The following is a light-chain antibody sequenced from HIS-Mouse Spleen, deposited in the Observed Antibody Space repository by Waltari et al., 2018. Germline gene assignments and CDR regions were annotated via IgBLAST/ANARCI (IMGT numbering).Light chain of an antibody. Sequence: SYELTQPPSVSVSPGQTARITCSGDPLPKKYAYWYQQKSGQAPVLVIYEDSKRPSGIPGRFSGSSSGTMATLTISGAQVEDEADYYCYSTDSSGNHRVFGGGTKLTVL. J-gene: IGLJ2*01. CDR1: PLPKKY. CDR3: YSTDSSGNHRV. V-gene: IGLV3-10*01. CDR2: EDS.